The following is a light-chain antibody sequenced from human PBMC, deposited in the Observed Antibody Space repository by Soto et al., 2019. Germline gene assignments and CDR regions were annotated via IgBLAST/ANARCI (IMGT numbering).Light chain of an antibody. CDR2: AAS. J-gene: IGKJ1*01. CDR3: QQSYSLWT. V-gene: IGKV1-39*01. Sequence: DIQMTQSPSSLSASVGDRVTITCRASESISSYLNWYQQKVGKAPKLLIYAASSLQSGVPSRFSGRGSGTDFTHPISSLQPEDFATYYCQQSYSLWTFGQGTKVEIK. CDR1: ESISSY.